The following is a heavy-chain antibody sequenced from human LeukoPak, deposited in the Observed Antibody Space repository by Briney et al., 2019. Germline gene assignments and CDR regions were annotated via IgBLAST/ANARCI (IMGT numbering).Heavy chain of an antibody. CDR3: AKDRGPGGGFDY. CDR1: GFTFSSYG. Sequence: GGSLRLSCAASGFTFSSYGMHWVRQAPGKGLEWVAVISYDGSNKYYADSVKGRFTISRDNSKNTLYLQMNSLRAEDTAVYYCAKDRGPGGGFDYGAQGPLVTVSS. J-gene: IGHJ4*02. V-gene: IGHV3-30*18. D-gene: IGHD4-23*01. CDR2: ISYDGSNK.